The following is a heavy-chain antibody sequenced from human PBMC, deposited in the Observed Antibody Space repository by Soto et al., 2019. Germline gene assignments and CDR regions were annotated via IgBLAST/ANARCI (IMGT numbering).Heavy chain of an antibody. CDR3: VRDDPGLGVDY. Sequence: EVHLEESGGGLVQPGGSLRLSCATSGFTFRNYWMHWVRQPPGKGPEWVSNITSDGTDITYADSVRGRFTISRDDAKNTLYLQMNSLRVGDTAMYYCVRDDPGLGVDYSGQGALVTVSS. CDR1: GFTFRNYW. CDR2: ITSDGTDI. V-gene: IGHV3-74*03. J-gene: IGHJ4*02. D-gene: IGHD3-16*01.